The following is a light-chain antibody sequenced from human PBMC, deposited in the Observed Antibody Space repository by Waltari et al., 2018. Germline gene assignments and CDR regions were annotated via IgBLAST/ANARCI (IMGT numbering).Light chain of an antibody. CDR2: AAS. CDR3: QQYYTYPFT. J-gene: IGKJ3*01. CDR1: QGISGY. Sequence: AIRMTQSPSSFSASTGDRVTITCRASQGISGYLAWYQQKPGKAPKLLISAASSLQSGVPSRFSGSGSGTDFTLTISCLQSDDFATYCCQQYYTYPFTFGPGTKVDIK. V-gene: IGKV1-8*01.